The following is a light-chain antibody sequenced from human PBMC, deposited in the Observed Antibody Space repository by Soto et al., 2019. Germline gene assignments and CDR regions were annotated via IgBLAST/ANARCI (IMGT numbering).Light chain of an antibody. J-gene: IGKJ4*01. Sequence: MTQSPSTLSASVGDRVTITCRASQSTSSYLAWYQQKPGQTPRLLIYDTSTRATGVPARFSGSRSGTDFTLTISRLEPEDFAVYHCQQYSSSPLTFGGGTKVDIK. CDR3: QQYSSSPLT. CDR2: DTS. CDR1: QSTSSY. V-gene: IGKV3-15*01.